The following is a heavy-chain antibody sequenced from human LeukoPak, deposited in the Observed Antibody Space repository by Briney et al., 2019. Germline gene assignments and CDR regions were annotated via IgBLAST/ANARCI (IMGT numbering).Heavy chain of an antibody. CDR2: INHSGST. Sequence: SETLSLTCAVYGGSFSGYYWSWIRQPPGKGLEWIGEINHSGSTNYNPSLKSRVTISVDTSKNQFSLKLSSVTATDTAVYYCARGFIAAAGNLFDCWGQGTLVTVSS. V-gene: IGHV4-34*01. J-gene: IGHJ4*02. CDR1: GGSFSGYY. D-gene: IGHD6-13*01. CDR3: ARGFIAAAGNLFDC.